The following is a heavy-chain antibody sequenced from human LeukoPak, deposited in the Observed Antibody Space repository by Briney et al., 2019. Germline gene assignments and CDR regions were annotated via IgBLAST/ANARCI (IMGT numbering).Heavy chain of an antibody. J-gene: IGHJ4*02. Sequence: GGSLRLSCAASGFTFSSYWMSWVRQGPGKGLEWVANINQDGSEKYFVDSVKGRFTISRDNAKNSLYLQMNSLRAEDTAVYYCAREGAYRTSSPAGYWGQGTLVTVSS. CDR1: GFTFSSYW. CDR2: INQDGSEK. D-gene: IGHD6-6*01. V-gene: IGHV3-7*01. CDR3: AREGAYRTSSPAGY.